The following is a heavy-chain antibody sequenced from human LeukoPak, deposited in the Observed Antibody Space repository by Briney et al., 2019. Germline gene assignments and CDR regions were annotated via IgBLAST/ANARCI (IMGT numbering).Heavy chain of an antibody. CDR3: ARDSGHFWGTMIVVVITDDAFDI. CDR1: GYMFTSYY. V-gene: IGHV1-46*01. Sequence: ASVKVSCKASGYMFTSYYVHWMRQAPGQGLEWMGIIKPSGGSTDYAQKFQGRVTMTTDTSTSTAYMELRSLRSDDTAVYYCARDSGHFWGTMIVVVITDDAFDIWGQGTMVTVSS. CDR2: IKPSGGST. J-gene: IGHJ3*02. D-gene: IGHD3-22*01.